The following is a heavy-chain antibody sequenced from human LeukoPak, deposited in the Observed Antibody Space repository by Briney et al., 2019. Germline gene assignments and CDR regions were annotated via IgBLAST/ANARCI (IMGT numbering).Heavy chain of an antibody. D-gene: IGHD3-9*01. CDR3: AKAPYYDILTGLDY. J-gene: IGHJ4*02. CDR2: IRYVGSNK. CDR1: GFTFSSYG. V-gene: IGHV3-30*02. Sequence: GGSLRLSCAASGFTFSSYGMHWVRQAPGKGLEWVAFIRYVGSNKYYADSVKGRFTISRDNSKNTLYLQMNSLRAEDTAVYYCAKAPYYDILTGLDYWGQGTLVTVSS.